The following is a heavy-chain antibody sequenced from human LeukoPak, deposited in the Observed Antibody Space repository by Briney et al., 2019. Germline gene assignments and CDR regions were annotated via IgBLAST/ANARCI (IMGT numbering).Heavy chain of an antibody. D-gene: IGHD3-10*01. J-gene: IGHJ1*01. V-gene: IGHV4-34*01. Sequence: KASETLSLTCAVYGGSFSGYYWSWIRQPPGKGLEWIGEINHSGSTNYSPSLKSRVTISVDTSKNQFSLKLSSVTAADTAVYYCARAWMVRGVTFQHWGQGTLVTVSS. CDR1: GGSFSGYY. CDR3: ARAWMVRGVTFQH. CDR2: INHSGST.